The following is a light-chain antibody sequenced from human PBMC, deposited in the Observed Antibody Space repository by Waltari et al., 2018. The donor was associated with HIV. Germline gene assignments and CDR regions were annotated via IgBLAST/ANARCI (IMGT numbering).Light chain of an antibody. Sequence: EIVLTQSPGTLSLSPGERATLSCRARQSVSGNYLAWYPHNPGQAPRLLIYGASSRATGSPDRFSGSGSGTDFTLTISGLEPEDFAVYYCQQYGGSPYTFGQGTKLEIK. J-gene: IGKJ2*01. CDR2: GAS. V-gene: IGKV3-20*01. CDR1: QSVSGNY. CDR3: QQYGGSPYT.